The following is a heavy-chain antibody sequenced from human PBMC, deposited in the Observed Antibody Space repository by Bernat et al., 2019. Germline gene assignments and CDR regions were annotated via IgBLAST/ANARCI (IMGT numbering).Heavy chain of an antibody. CDR3: AKGLASYSHYDY. CDR2: IHPAGGGP. V-gene: IGHV1-46*01. D-gene: IGHD4-4*01. J-gene: IGHJ4*02. CDR1: GYIFTSYY. Sequence: QVQLLQSGAEVKKPGASVRVSCKASGYIFTSYYMHWVRQAPGQGLEWLGVIHPAGGGPTYSQKFQDRVTVTSDTSTRTVDMELRSLRSEDTAVYYCAKGLASYSHYDYWGQGTLVTVSS.